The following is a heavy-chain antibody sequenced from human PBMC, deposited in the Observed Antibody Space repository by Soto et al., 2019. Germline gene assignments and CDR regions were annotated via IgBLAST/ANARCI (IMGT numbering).Heavy chain of an antibody. CDR1: GGSISSGGYY. Sequence: QVQLQESGPGPVKPSQTLSLTCTVSGGSISSGGYYWSWIRQHPGKGLEWTGYIYYSGSTYYNPSLKSRVTISGAPSKNQFSLKLSSVTAADTAVYYCARDPRITMVRGVITYYGMDVWGQGTTVTVSS. CDR3: ARDPRITMVRGVITYYGMDV. D-gene: IGHD3-10*01. CDR2: IYYSGST. V-gene: IGHV4-31*03. J-gene: IGHJ6*02.